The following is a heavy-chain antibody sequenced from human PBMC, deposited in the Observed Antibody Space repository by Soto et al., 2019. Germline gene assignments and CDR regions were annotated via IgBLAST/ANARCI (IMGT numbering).Heavy chain of an antibody. CDR1: GFSLSTSGVG. V-gene: IGHV2-5*02. Sequence: QITLKESGPTLVKPTQTLTLTCTFSGFSLSTSGVGVGWIRQPPGKALEWLAFLYWDDDKRYSPSLKSRLTLTKDTSKHQVLLTMTNMDHVDTATYSCARTSFNWGSRGLVDYWGPGTLVTVAS. CDR2: LYWDDDK. J-gene: IGHJ4*02. CDR3: ARTSFNWGSRGLVDY. D-gene: IGHD7-27*01.